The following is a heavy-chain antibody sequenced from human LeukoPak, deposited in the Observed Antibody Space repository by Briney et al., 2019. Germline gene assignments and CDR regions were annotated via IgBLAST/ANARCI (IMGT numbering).Heavy chain of an antibody. CDR2: ISAYNGNT. V-gene: IGHV1-18*04. J-gene: IGHJ5*02. CDR3: AREDRHMNWFDP. Sequence: GASVKVSCKASGYTFTGYYMHWVRQAPGQGLEWMGWISAYNGNTNYAQKLQGRVTMTTDTSTSTAYMELRSLRSDDTAVYYCAREDRHMNWFDPWGQGTLVTVSS. CDR1: GYTFTGYY.